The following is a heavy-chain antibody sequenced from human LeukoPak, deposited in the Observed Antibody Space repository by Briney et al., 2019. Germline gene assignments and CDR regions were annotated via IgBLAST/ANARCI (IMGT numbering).Heavy chain of an antibody. V-gene: IGHV3-66*01. CDR1: GFTVSINY. J-gene: IGHJ4*02. Sequence: GGSLRLSCAASGFTVSINYMSWVRQAPGKGLEWVSVIYSGGSTYYADSVKGRFTISRDNSKNTLYLQMNGLRAEDTAVYYCARDSVSGSYFDYWGQGTLVTVSS. CDR3: ARDSVSGSYFDY. D-gene: IGHD1-26*01. CDR2: IYSGGST.